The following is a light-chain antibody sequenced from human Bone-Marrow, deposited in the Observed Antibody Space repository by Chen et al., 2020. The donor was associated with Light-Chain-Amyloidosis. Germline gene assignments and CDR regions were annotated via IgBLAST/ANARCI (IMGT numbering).Light chain of an antibody. Sequence: DIQMTQSPSSMSASVGDRVAITCRASQDVSSWLAWYQQRPGKAPKLLISTASSLQSGVPSRFSGSGSGTDFTLTISSLQPEDFATYYCQQTNTFPLSFGRGTRVEIK. CDR1: QDVSSW. V-gene: IGKV1-12*01. J-gene: IGKJ4*01. CDR2: TAS. CDR3: QQTNTFPLS.